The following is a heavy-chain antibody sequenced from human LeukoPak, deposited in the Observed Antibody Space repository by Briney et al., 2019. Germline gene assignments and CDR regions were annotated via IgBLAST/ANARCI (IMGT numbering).Heavy chain of an antibody. CDR2: IYYSGTT. J-gene: IGHJ4*02. CDR3: ARARVVNEAVLFDY. V-gene: IGHV4-39*07. Sequence: SETLSLTCTVSGGFISSNSAYWSWIRQPPGKALEWIGNIYYSGTTYYNPSLQSRVTMSVDTSNNQFSLKLTSVTAADTAVYYCARARVVNEAVLFDYWGQGTLVTVSS. CDR1: GGFISSNSAY. D-gene: IGHD3-3*01.